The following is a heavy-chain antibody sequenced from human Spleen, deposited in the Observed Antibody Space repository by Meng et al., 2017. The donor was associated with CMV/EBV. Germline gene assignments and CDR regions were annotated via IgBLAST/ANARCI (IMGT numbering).Heavy chain of an antibody. CDR2: INTDGSFT. CDR3: GRDLTGERDQ. D-gene: IGHD7-27*01. J-gene: IGHJ4*02. CDR1: GFTFSNYW. Sequence: VLLVGSGGGLVQPGGSLRLSCADSGFTFSNYWMHWVRQVPGEGLVWVSRINTDGSFTSYADPVKGRFTISRDNAKNTLYLQMNSLRVDDSAVYYCGRDLTGERDQWGQRTLVTVSS. V-gene: IGHV3-74*03.